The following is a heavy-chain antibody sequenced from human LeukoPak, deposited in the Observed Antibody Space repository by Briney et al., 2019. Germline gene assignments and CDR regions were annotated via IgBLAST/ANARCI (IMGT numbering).Heavy chain of an antibody. CDR1: GGSISRGDYY. J-gene: IGHJ5*02. CDR3: ARDLVGYSQFDP. V-gene: IGHV4-31*03. D-gene: IGHD5-18*01. Sequence: SQTLSLTCTVSGGSISRGDYYWNWIRQHPGKGLEWIGYIYYSGSTYYNPSLKSRVTISVDRSKNQFSLKLSSVTAADTAVYYCARDLVGYSQFDPWGQGTLVTVSS. CDR2: IYYSGST.